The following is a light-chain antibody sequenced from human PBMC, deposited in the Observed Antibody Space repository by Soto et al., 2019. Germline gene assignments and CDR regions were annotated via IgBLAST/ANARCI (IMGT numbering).Light chain of an antibody. CDR1: QSVSSSY. Sequence: EIVLTQSPGTLSLSPGERATLSCRASQSVSSSYLACYQQKPGQAPRLLIYGASSRATGIPDRFSGSGSGTDFSLTVSRLEPEDFAVYYCQEYGSSPWRFGQGTKVEIK. V-gene: IGKV3-20*01. J-gene: IGKJ1*01. CDR3: QEYGSSPWR. CDR2: GAS.